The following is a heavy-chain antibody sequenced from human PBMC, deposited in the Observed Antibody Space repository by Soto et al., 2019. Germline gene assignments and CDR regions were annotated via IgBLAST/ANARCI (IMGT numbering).Heavy chain of an antibody. D-gene: IGHD2-15*01. CDR2: IIPIFGTA. J-gene: IGHJ3*02. CDR3: ARLLYAPLLGFDI. V-gene: IGHV1-69*13. CDR1: GGTFSSYA. Sequence: SVKVSCKASGGTFSSYAISWVRQAPGQGLEWMGGIIPIFGTANYAQKFQGRVTITADESTSTAYMELSSLRSEDTAVYYCARLLYAPLLGFDIWGQGTMVTVSS.